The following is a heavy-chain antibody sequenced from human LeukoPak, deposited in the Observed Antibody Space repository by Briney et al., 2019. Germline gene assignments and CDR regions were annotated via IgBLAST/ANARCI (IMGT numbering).Heavy chain of an antibody. CDR2: ISGSGGSA. V-gene: IGHV3-23*01. CDR3: AKDQASAAPVDLEY. CDR1: GFTFSSYA. Sequence: PGGSLRLSCAASGFTFSSYAMSWVRQAPGKGLEWVSGISGSGGSAFYADSVKGRFTISRDNSKNTLYLQMNSLRAEDTAVYYCAKDQASAAPVDLEYWGQGTLVTVSS. J-gene: IGHJ4*02. D-gene: IGHD6-13*01.